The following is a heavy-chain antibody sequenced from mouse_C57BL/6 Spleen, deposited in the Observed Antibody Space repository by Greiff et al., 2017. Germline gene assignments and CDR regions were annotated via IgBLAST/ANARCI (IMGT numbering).Heavy chain of an antibody. Sequence: LVESGAELVKPGASVQLSCPASGFNIQDYYMPWVKQRTEQGLEWIGRIDPEDGETKFAPKFQGQATITADTSSNTAYLQLSSLTSEDTAVYYCARSTTVGDYWGQGTTLTVSS. CDR2: IDPEDGET. CDR3: ARSTTVGDY. CDR1: GFNIQDYY. J-gene: IGHJ2*01. V-gene: IGHV14-2*01. D-gene: IGHD1-1*01.